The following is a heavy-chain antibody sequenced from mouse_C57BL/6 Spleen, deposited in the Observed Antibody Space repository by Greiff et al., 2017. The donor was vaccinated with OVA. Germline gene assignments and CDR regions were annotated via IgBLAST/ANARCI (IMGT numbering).Heavy chain of an antibody. CDR1: GFSLTSYG. CDR2: IWSGGST. Sequence: QVQLQQSGPGLVQPSQSLSITCTVSGFSLTSYGVHWVRQSPGKGLEWLGVIWSGGSTDYNAAFISRLSISKDNSKSQVFFKMNSLQADDTAIYYCARGGTTAYWYFDVWGTGTTVTVSS. J-gene: IGHJ1*03. D-gene: IGHD1-2*01. CDR3: ARGGTTAYWYFDV. V-gene: IGHV2-2*01.